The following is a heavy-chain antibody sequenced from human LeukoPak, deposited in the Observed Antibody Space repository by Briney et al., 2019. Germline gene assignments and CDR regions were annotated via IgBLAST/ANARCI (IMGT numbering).Heavy chain of an antibody. Sequence: GGSLRLSCAGSGFTFSSYGMHCVRQGPGKGLERVAVISYDGSNKYYADSVKGRFTISRDNSKNTLYLQMNSLRAEDTAVYYCAKVLPNSSGWYGPPFDYWGQGTLVTVSS. CDR3: AKVLPNSSGWYGPPFDY. CDR1: GFTFSSYG. V-gene: IGHV3-30*18. CDR2: ISYDGSNK. D-gene: IGHD6-19*01. J-gene: IGHJ4*02.